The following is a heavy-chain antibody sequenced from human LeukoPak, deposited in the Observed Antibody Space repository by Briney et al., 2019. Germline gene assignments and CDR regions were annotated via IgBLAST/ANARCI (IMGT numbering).Heavy chain of an antibody. CDR2: INHRGST. CDR1: GGSFSGYY. Sequence: SETLSLTCAVYGGSFSGYYWSWIRQPPGKGLEWIGEINHRGSTNYNPSLKSRVTISVDTSKNQFSLKLSSVTAADTAVYYCASLPYYYDSSGYYGPFDYWGQGTLVTVSS. CDR3: ASLPYYYDSSGYYGPFDY. V-gene: IGHV4-34*01. J-gene: IGHJ4*02. D-gene: IGHD3-22*01.